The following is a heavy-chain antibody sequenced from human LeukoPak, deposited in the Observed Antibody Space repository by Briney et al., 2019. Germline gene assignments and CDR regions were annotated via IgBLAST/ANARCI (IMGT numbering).Heavy chain of an antibody. Sequence: NASETLSLTCAVYGGSFSGYYWSWIRQPPGKGLEWIGGINHSGSTNYNPSLKSRVTISVDTSKNQFSLKLSSVTAADTAVYYCARGREELVVPAYYFDYWGQGTLVTVSS. V-gene: IGHV4-34*01. CDR3: ARGREELVVPAYYFDY. D-gene: IGHD2-2*01. J-gene: IGHJ4*02. CDR1: GGSFSGYY. CDR2: INHSGST.